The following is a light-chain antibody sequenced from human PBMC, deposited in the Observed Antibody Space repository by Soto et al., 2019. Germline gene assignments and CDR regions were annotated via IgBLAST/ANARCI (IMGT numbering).Light chain of an antibody. Sequence: DSQMTQSPSTQSASVGDRVAITSRASQTISSWLAWYQQKPGKAPDLLIYDASRLAGGVPSRFSGSESGTEFTLTIGSLQPDDFATYFCQQYYNYSTFGQGTKVDIK. CDR3: QQYYNYST. J-gene: IGKJ1*01. CDR1: QTISSW. CDR2: DAS. V-gene: IGKV1-5*01.